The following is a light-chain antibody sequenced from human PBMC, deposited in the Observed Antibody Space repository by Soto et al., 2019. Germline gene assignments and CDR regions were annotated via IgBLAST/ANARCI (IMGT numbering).Light chain of an antibody. CDR2: EVS. CDR1: SSDVGSYNL. J-gene: IGLJ2*01. V-gene: IGLV2-23*02. CDR3: CSYAGSSTFVV. Sequence: QSVLTQPPSASGTPGQRVTISCTGTSSDVGSYNLVSWYQQHPGKAPKLMIYEVSKRPSGVSNRFSGSKSGNTASLTISGLQAEDEADYYCCSYAGSSTFVVFGGGTKLTVL.